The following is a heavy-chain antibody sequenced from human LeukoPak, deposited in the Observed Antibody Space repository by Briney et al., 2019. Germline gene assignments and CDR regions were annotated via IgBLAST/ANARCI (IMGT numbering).Heavy chain of an antibody. V-gene: IGHV3-33*01. Sequence: PGGSLRLSCAASGFTFSSYGMRWVRQAPGKGLEWVAIIWYDGSNEYYADSVKGRFTISRDNSKNTLYLQMNSLRAEDTAVYYCARALWPYYFDYWGQGTLVTVSS. CDR1: GFTFSSYG. J-gene: IGHJ4*02. CDR2: IWYDGSNE. D-gene: IGHD2-21*01. CDR3: ARALWPYYFDY.